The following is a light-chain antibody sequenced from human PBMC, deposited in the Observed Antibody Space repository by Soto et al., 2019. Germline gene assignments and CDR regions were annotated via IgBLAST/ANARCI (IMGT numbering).Light chain of an antibody. J-gene: IGKJ1*01. CDR3: QQYNNLPRT. CDR2: GAS. CDR1: QSVSNN. Sequence: EIVMTQSPATLSVSPGERATLSCRASQSVSNNLAWYQQKPGQAPRLLIYGASTRATGIPARFSGSGSGPDFTLTISSLQSEDFAVYYCQQYNNLPRTFGHGTKVEIK. V-gene: IGKV3-15*01.